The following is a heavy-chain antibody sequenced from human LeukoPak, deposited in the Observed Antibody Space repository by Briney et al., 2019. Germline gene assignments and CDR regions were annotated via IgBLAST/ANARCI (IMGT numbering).Heavy chain of an antibody. J-gene: IGHJ6*02. V-gene: IGHV3-48*03. Sequence: GGSLRLSCAASGFTFSSYEMNWVRQAPGKGLEWVSYISSSGSTICYADSVKGRFTISRDNAKNSLYLQMNSLRAEDTAVYYCARDGYGSGSYYPYYYYGMDVWGQGTTVTVSS. CDR2: ISSSGSTI. D-gene: IGHD3-10*01. CDR1: GFTFSSYE. CDR3: ARDGYGSGSYYPYYYYGMDV.